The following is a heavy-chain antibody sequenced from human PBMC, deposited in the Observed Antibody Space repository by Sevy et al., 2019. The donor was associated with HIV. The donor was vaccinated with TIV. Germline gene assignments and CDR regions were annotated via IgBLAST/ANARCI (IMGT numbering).Heavy chain of an antibody. CDR3: AREGCTKPHDY. Sequence: GESLKISCAASGFSFSANWMNWVRQAPGKGLEWVANIKGDGSDKHYVDSVEGRFTISRDNAKNVLYLQMNSLRVEDTAVYYCAREGCTKPHDYWGQGTLVTVSS. CDR1: GFSFSANW. CDR2: IKGDGSDK. D-gene: IGHD2-8*01. V-gene: IGHV3-7*03. J-gene: IGHJ4*02.